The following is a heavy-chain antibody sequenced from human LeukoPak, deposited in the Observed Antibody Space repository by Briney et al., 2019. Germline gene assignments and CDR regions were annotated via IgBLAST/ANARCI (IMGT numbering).Heavy chain of an antibody. D-gene: IGHD1-1*01. CDR2: ISFDATKE. CDR1: GFTFSNYA. J-gene: IGHJ3*02. Sequence: PGGSLRLSCAASGFTFSNYAMHWVRQAPGKGLEWAAVISFDATKEYFGKSVKGRFTISRDNSKATLYLQMHRLRIEDTALYFCARFKVGTNTTQKNAFDIWGRGTVVAVSS. V-gene: IGHV3-30*01. CDR3: ARFKVGTNTTQKNAFDI.